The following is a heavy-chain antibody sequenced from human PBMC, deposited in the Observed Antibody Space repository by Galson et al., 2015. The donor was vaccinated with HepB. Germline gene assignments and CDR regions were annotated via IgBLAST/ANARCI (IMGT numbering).Heavy chain of an antibody. J-gene: IGHJ6*02. CDR2: INPSGGST. CDR3: ARTSMVRGAYYYGMDV. Sequence: SVKVSCKASGYTFTSYYMHWVRQAPGQGLEWMGIINPSGGSTSYAQKFQGRVTMTRDTSTSTVYMELSSLRSEDTAVYYCARTSMVRGAYYYGMDVWGQGTTVTVSS. D-gene: IGHD3-10*01. V-gene: IGHV1-46*01. CDR1: GYTFTSYY.